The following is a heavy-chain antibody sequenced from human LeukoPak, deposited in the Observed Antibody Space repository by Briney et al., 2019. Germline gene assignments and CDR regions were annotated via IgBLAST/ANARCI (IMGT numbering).Heavy chain of an antibody. J-gene: IGHJ4*02. CDR3: ARDLGYCSGGSCYPRGFDY. D-gene: IGHD2-15*01. CDR1: GLTVSSSY. CDR2: IYNDGST. Sequence: GGSLRLSCAASGLTVSSSYMSWVRQAPGKGLEWVSIIYNDGSTYYADSMKGRFTISRDNSKNTLYLQVNSLRAEDTAMYYCARDLGYCSGGSCYPRGFDYWGQGTLVTVSS. V-gene: IGHV3-53*01.